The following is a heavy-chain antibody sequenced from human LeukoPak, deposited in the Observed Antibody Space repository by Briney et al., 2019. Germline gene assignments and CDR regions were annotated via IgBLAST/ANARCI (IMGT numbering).Heavy chain of an antibody. CDR2: FDPEDGET. CDR1: GYTLTELS. V-gene: IGHV1-24*01. Sequence: GASVKVSCKVSGYTLTELSMHWVRQAPGKGLEWMGGFDPEDGETIYAQKFQGRVTITADESTSTAYMELSSLRSEDTAVYYCARAITYYDFWSGYYSGGWWFDPWGQGTLVTVSS. CDR3: ARAITYYDFWSGYYSGGWWFDP. D-gene: IGHD3-3*01. J-gene: IGHJ5*02.